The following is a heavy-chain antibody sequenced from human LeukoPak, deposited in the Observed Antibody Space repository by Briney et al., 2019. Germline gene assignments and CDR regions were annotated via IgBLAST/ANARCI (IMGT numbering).Heavy chain of an antibody. V-gene: IGHV3-21*01. Sequence: PGGSLRLSCAASGFTFSSYIMNWVRQAPGKGLEWVSSISSSSTYIYYADSVKGRLTISRDNAKNSLYLQMNSLRAEDTAVYYCARGGGSAYHYNAFDIWGLGTMVTVSS. D-gene: IGHD3-22*01. J-gene: IGHJ3*02. CDR2: ISSSSTYI. CDR3: ARGGGSAYHYNAFDI. CDR1: GFTFSSYI.